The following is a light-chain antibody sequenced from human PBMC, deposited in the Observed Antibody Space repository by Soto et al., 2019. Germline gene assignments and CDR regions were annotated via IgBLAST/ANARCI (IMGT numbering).Light chain of an antibody. CDR1: QSVSSN. CDR2: GAS. Sequence: EIVMPQSPATLSVSPGERATLSCRASQSVSSNLAWYQQNPGQAPRLLIYGASTRATGIPARFSGSGSGTEFTLTISSLQSEDFAVYYCQQDNNWPPWTFGQGTKVEIK. J-gene: IGKJ1*01. V-gene: IGKV3-15*01. CDR3: QQDNNWPPWT.